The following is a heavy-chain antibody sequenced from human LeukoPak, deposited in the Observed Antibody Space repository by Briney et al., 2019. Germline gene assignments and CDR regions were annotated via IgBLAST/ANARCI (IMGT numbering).Heavy chain of an antibody. V-gene: IGHV3-23*01. CDR1: GFTFSNYA. Sequence: QPGGSLILSCAASGFTFSNYAMSWVRQAPGKGLEWVSAISGSGGTTYYADSVRGRFAISRDNSKNTLYLQMNSLRAEDTAVYYCARGGFGSLDYWGQGTLVTVSS. CDR2: ISGSGGTT. CDR3: ARGGFGSLDY. D-gene: IGHD2-15*01. J-gene: IGHJ4*02.